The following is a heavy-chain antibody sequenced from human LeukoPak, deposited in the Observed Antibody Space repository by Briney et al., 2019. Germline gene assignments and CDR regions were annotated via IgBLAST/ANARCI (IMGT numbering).Heavy chain of an antibody. CDR2: FDPEDGET. D-gene: IGHD6-13*01. CDR3: ATERAAAGTDPSYYYYGMDV. CDR1: GYTLTELS. J-gene: IGHJ6*02. V-gene: IGHV1-24*01. Sequence: ASVKVSCKVSGYTLTELSMHWVRQAPGKGLEWMGGFDPEDGETIYAQKFQGRVTMTEDTSTDTAYMGLSSLRSEDTAVYYCATERAAAGTDPSYYYYGMDVWGQGTTVTVSS.